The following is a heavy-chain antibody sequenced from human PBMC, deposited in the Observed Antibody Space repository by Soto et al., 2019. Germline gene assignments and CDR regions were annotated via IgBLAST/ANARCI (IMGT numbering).Heavy chain of an antibody. V-gene: IGHV3-23*01. CDR1: GFSFSTST. J-gene: IGHJ5*02. Sequence: WSLKVSWAAAGFSFSTSTMTLFRQAPGRGLEWVSAISGSGGSTYYADSVKGRFSISRDNSKNTLYLKMNSLRAEDTALYYCAKDPRWSGWFDPWGQGTLVTVSS. D-gene: IGHD3-16*02. CDR2: ISGSGGST. CDR3: AKDPRWSGWFDP.